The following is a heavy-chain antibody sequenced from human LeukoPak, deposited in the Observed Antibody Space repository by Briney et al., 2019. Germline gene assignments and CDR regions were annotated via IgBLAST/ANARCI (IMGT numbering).Heavy chain of an antibody. J-gene: IGHJ3*02. CDR3: ARVRIVGSTYDAFDI. D-gene: IGHD1-26*01. CDR1: GFTFSTYA. CDR2: ISYDGTTK. Sequence: GGSLRLSCAASGFTFSTYAMHWVRQAPWKGLEWVAVISYDGTTKYHADSVKGRFTISRDNSKNTLYLQMNTLRAEGTAVYRCARVRIVGSTYDAFDIWGQGTMVTVSS. V-gene: IGHV3-30-3*01.